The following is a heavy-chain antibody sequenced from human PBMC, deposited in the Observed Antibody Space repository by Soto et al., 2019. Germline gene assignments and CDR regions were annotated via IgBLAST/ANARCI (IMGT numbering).Heavy chain of an antibody. CDR2: IRGDGGYT. CDR3: ARAPGGSTETFDS. Sequence: EVQLVESGGGLVHPGGSLRLSCAASGFTFSSYWMHWVRQAPGKGLVHVSRIRGDGGYTDHAESVKGRFTISRDNAKNTLYLQMNSLRSEDTAVYYCARAPGGSTETFDSWGQGTLVTVSS. J-gene: IGHJ4*02. D-gene: IGHD3-10*01. V-gene: IGHV3-74*01. CDR1: GFTFSSYW.